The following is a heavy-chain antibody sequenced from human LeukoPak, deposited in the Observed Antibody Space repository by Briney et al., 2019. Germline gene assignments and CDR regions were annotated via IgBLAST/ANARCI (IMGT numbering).Heavy chain of an antibody. D-gene: IGHD3-10*01. V-gene: IGHV3-11*03. CDR3: ASLVRRFTGAFDI. CDR2: ISTSSSDT. CDR1: GFTFSSYA. J-gene: IGHJ3*02. Sequence: PGGSLRLSCAASGFTFSSYAMSWVRQAPGKGLEWLTYISTSSSDTRYADSVKGRFTISRDNAKNSLYLQMNSLRAEDTALYYCASLVRRFTGAFDIWGQGTMVIVSS.